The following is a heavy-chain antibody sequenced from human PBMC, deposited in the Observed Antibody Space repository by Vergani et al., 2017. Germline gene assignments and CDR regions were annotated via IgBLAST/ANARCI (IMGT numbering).Heavy chain of an antibody. D-gene: IGHD3-10*01. V-gene: IGHV4-31*03. CDR3: TSRAPGRDPLRVDP. Sequence: QVQLQESGPGLVKPSQTLSLTCSVSGISVNTGGYYWSWVRQHPGKGLEWIGYIYRNGNTYYNPSLKSRITISLDTSKNEFSLSLNSVTAADTAVYFCTSRAPGRDPLRVDPWGQGTLVIVSS. J-gene: IGHJ5*02. CDR1: GISVNTGGYY. CDR2: IYRNGNT.